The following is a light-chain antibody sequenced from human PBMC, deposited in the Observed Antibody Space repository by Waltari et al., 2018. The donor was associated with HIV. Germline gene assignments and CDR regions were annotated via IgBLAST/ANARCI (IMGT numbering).Light chain of an antibody. CDR1: QSVSSY. CDR3: QQYNKWPRGT. J-gene: IGKJ4*01. V-gene: IGKV3-15*01. Sequence: EIVMTQSPATLSASPGEIATLSCRASQSVSSYLAWYQQKPGQAPRLLIYGASTRVTGVPARFSGSGSGTEFTLTISSLQSEDFAVYYCQQYNKWPRGTFGGGTKVEVK. CDR2: GAS.